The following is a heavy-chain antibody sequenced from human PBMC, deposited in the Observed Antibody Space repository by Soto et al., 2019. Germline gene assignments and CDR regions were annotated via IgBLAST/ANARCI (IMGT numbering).Heavy chain of an antibody. CDR2: ISGSGGST. V-gene: IGHV3-23*04. CDR3: AKFSSGWYDYYYYGMDV. Sequence: EVQLVESGGGLVQPGGSLRLSCAVSGFTFGSYAMSWVRQAPGKGLEWVSAISGSGGSTYYADSVKGRFTISRDNSKNTLYLQMNSLRAEDTAVYYCAKFSSGWYDYYYYGMDVWGQGTTVTVSS. D-gene: IGHD6-19*01. J-gene: IGHJ6*02. CDR1: GFTFGSYA.